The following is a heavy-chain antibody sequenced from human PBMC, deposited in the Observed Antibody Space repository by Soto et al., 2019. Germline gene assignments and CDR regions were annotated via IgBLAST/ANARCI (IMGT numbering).Heavy chain of an antibody. CDR2: IYSGGST. CDR3: ARFVRSCSATTCSTRADV. Sequence: SETLSLTCSVSGGFVNSDTHSWSWIRQTPGKRLEWIGFIYSGGSTKNPSLRSRVTMSVDTSKNQFSLKLRSVIVADTAVYHCARFVRSCSATTCSTRADVWGQGITVTAP. CDR1: GGFVNSDTHS. J-gene: IGHJ6*02. D-gene: IGHD2-2*01. V-gene: IGHV4-61*01.